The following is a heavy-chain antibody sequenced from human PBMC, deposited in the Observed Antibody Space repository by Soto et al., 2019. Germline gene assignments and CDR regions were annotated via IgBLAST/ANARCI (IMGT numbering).Heavy chain of an antibody. Sequence: QVQLVESGGGVVQPGRSLRLSCAASGFTFSSYAMHWVRQAPGKGLEWVAVISYDGSNKYYADSVKGRFTISRDNSKNTLYLQMNSLRAEDTAGYYCAREQSGYPHNWGQGTLVTVSS. CDR1: GFTFSSYA. J-gene: IGHJ4*02. D-gene: IGHD3-3*01. CDR3: AREQSGYPHN. CDR2: ISYDGSNK. V-gene: IGHV3-30-3*01.